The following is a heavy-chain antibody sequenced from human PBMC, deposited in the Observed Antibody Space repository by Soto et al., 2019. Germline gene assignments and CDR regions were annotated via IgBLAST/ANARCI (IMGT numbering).Heavy chain of an antibody. CDR2: ISYDGSNK. Sequence: GGSLRLSCAASGFTFSSYAMHWVRQAPGKGLEWVAVISYDGSNKYYSDSVKDRFTISRDNSKNTLYLQMNSLRAEDAAVYYCARDGTGVDAFDIWGQGTMVTVSS. CDR1: GFTFSSYA. CDR3: ARDGTGVDAFDI. V-gene: IGHV3-30*04. J-gene: IGHJ3*02. D-gene: IGHD7-27*01.